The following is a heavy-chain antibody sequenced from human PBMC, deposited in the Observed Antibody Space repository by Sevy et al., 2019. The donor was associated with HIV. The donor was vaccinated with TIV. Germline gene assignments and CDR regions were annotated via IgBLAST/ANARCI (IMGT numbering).Heavy chain of an antibody. Sequence: GGSLRLSCAASGFTFSSYAMSWVRQAPGKGLEWVSAISGSGYLTYYTDSVKGRFTISRDNSTNTLYLQMNSLRAEDTAVYYCAKEGGGYYYDSSGLFDYWGQGTLVTVSS. D-gene: IGHD3-22*01. CDR3: AKEGGGYYYDSSGLFDY. CDR2: ISGSGYLT. V-gene: IGHV3-23*01. CDR1: GFTFSSYA. J-gene: IGHJ4*02.